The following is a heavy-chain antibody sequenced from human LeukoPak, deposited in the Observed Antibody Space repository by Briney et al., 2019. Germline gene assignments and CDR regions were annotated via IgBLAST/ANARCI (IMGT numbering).Heavy chain of an antibody. CDR3: ARGSLDRRMYSSGWYVL. D-gene: IGHD6-19*01. J-gene: IGHJ4*02. V-gene: IGHV3-11*01. CDR1: GFTFSDDY. CDR2: IISSGSTI. Sequence: GGSLRLSCAASGFTFSDDYMSWIRQAPGEGVEWGSYIISSGSTIYYADSVKGRFTISRDNAKNSLYLQINSLRAEDTAVYYCARGSLDRRMYSSGWYVLWGQGTLVTVSS.